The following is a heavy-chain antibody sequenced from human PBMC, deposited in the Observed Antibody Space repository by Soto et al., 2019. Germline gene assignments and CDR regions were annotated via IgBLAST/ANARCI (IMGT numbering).Heavy chain of an antibody. CDR3: ARGFPRGYCSGGSCYSAFDY. D-gene: IGHD2-15*01. Sequence: GGSLRLSCAASGSTFSSYGMHCVRQAPGKGLEWVAVIWYDGSNKYYADSVKGRFTISRDNSKNTLYLQMNSLRAEDTAVYYCARGFPRGYCSGGSCYSAFDYRGQGTLVTVSS. CDR2: IWYDGSNK. CDR1: GSTFSSYG. V-gene: IGHV3-33*01. J-gene: IGHJ4*02.